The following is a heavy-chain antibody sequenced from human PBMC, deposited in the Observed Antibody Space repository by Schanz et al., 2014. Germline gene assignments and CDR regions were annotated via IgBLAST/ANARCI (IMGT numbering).Heavy chain of an antibody. J-gene: IGHJ4*02. V-gene: IGHV3-23*03. CDR1: GFTFSSYA. D-gene: IGHD4-17*01. CDR3: ARGNYGAYYFDY. CDR2: IIYIGGTT. Sequence: EVQLLESGGGLVQPGGSLRLSCAVSGFTFSSYAMSWVRQAPGKGLEWVSIIYIGGTTYYADSVKGRFTISRDNSKNTLYLQMNTLRAEDTAVYYCARGNYGAYYFDYWGQGTLVSVSS.